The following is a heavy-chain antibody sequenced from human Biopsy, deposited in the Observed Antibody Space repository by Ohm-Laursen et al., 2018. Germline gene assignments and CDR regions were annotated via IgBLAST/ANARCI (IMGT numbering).Heavy chain of an antibody. CDR1: GGSISSRTHY. J-gene: IGHJ5*02. CDR3: ARHDLSDFWSGYPNFFDR. D-gene: IGHD3-3*01. Sequence: SETLSLTCTLSGGSISSRTHYWGWIRQPPGKGLEWIGTVYYSGTTYDNPSLKNRVIISFDTSKNQFSLSLKTVTAADTAVYYCARHDLSDFWSGYPNFFDRWGQGTLVTVSS. V-gene: IGHV4-39*01. CDR2: VYYSGTT.